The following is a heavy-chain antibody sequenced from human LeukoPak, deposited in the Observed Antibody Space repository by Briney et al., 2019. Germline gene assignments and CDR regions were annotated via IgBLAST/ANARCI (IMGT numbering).Heavy chain of an antibody. J-gene: IGHJ3*02. CDR2: ISSSGSTI. V-gene: IGHV3-48*03. Sequence: GGSLRLSCAASGFTFSSYEMNWVRQAPGKGLEWVSYISSSGSTIYYADSVKGRFTISRDNAKNSLYLQMNSLRAEDTALYYCARAPRPHPYSGSVAGAFDIWGQGTMVTVSS. D-gene: IGHD1-26*01. CDR1: GFTFSSYE. CDR3: ARAPRPHPYSGSVAGAFDI.